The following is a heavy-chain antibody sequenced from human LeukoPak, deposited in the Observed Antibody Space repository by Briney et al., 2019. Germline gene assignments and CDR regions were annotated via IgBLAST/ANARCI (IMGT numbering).Heavy chain of an antibody. CDR3: ARGFCTSSSCYNDY. CDR1: GFTFSSYA. D-gene: IGHD2-2*02. V-gene: IGHV3-30*09. Sequence: GGSLRLSCATSGFTFSSYAFHWVRQAPGKGLEWVATMSFDVNNKYYADSVRGRFAISRDNSKNTLYLQMNSLRAEDTAVYSCARGFCTSSSCYNDYWGQGTLVTVSS. CDR2: MSFDVNNK. J-gene: IGHJ4*02.